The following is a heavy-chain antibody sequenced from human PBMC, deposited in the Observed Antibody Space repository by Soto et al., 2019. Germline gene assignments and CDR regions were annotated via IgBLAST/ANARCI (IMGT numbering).Heavy chain of an antibody. CDR3: SPGSYSSGWYFGY. V-gene: IGHV3-30*03. CDR1: GFTFSSYG. CDR2: ISYDGGNK. D-gene: IGHD6-19*01. Sequence: GGALRLSCPSSGFTFSSYGMRWVRQAPGKGLEWVAVISYDGGNKYYADSVKGRFTISRDNSKNTLYLQMNSLRAEDTAVYYCSPGSYSSGWYFGYWGQGTLVTVSS. J-gene: IGHJ4*02.